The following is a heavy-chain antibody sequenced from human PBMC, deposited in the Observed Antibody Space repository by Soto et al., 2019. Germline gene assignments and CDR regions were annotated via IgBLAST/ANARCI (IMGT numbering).Heavy chain of an antibody. CDR3: ASPGTAMVSFDY. Sequence: SETLSLTCAVYGGSFSGYYWSWIRQPPGKGLEWIGEINHSGSTNYNPSLKSRVTISVDTSKNQFSLKLSSVTAADTAVYYCASPGTAMVSFDYWGQGTLVNVSS. V-gene: IGHV4-34*01. J-gene: IGHJ4*02. CDR1: GGSFSGYY. CDR2: INHSGST. D-gene: IGHD5-18*01.